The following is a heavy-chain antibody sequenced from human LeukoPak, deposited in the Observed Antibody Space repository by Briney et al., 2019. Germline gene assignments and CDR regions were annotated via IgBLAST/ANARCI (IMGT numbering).Heavy chain of an antibody. D-gene: IGHD1-1*01. CDR1: GYTFTSYG. Sequence: ASVKVSCKASGYTFTSYGISWVRQAPGQGLEWMGRINPNSGGTNYAQKFQGRVTMTRDTSISTAYMELSRLRSDDTAVYYCARYPPNWNGAYWGQGTLVTVSS. J-gene: IGHJ4*02. CDR3: ARYPPNWNGAY. CDR2: INPNSGGT. V-gene: IGHV1-2*06.